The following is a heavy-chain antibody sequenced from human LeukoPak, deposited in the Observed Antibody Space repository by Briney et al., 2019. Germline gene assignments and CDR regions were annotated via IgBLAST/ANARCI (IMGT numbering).Heavy chain of an antibody. CDR3: ARDKTVADLDY. Sequence: GGSLGLSCAASRFTFSSYSMNWVRQAPGKGLEWVSSISDSSSYTYYADSLKGRFTISRDNAKNSLYLQMNSLRAEDTAVYYCARDKTVADLDYWGQGTLVTVSS. V-gene: IGHV3-21*01. CDR2: ISDSSSYT. J-gene: IGHJ4*02. D-gene: IGHD6-19*01. CDR1: RFTFSSYS.